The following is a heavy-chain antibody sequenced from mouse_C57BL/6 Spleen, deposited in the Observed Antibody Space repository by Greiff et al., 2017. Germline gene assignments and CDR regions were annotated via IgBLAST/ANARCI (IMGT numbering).Heavy chain of an antibody. V-gene: IGHV1-50*01. Sequence: QVQLQQPGAELVKPGASVKLSCKASGYTFTSYWMQWVKQRPGQGLEWIGEIDPSDSYTHYNQKFKGKATLTVDTSSSTAYMQLSSLTSEDSAVXYCARRKVFDYWGQGTTLTVSS. CDR2: IDPSDSYT. CDR1: GYTFTSYW. CDR3: ARRKVFDY. J-gene: IGHJ2*01.